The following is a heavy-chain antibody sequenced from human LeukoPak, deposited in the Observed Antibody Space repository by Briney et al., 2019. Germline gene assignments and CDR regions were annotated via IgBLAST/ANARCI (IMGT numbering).Heavy chain of an antibody. CDR1: GYTFTTYY. V-gene: IGHV1-46*01. CDR2: INPRDGDT. CDR3: ARDLAKGYCTVSTCSNWFDP. J-gene: IGHJ5*02. Sequence: ASVKVSCKASGYTFTTYYLHWVRRAPGQGLERMGIINPRDGDTYYAQKFQGRITMTRDTSTSTIYMELNSLRSEDTAVYYRARDLAKGYCTVSTCSNWFDPWGQGTLVTVSS. D-gene: IGHD2-8*02.